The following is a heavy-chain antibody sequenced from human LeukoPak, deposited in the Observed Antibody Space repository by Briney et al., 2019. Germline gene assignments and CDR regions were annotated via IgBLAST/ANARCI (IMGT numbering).Heavy chain of an antibody. V-gene: IGHV4-61*05. CDR2: LSYSGST. D-gene: IGHD5-24*01. J-gene: IGHJ4*02. CDR3: ATVRWLQPYDY. Sequence: PSETLSLTCTVSGGSISSSSAYWGWIRQPPGKGLEWIGSLSYSGSTNYNPSLKSRVTISADTSKNQLSLKLTSVTAADTAVYYCATVRWLQPYDYWGQGTLVTVSS. CDR1: GGSISSSSAY.